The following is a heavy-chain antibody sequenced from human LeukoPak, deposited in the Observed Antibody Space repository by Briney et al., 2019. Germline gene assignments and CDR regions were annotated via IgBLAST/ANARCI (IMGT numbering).Heavy chain of an antibody. V-gene: IGHV4-30-2*01. CDR1: GGSISSGGYY. J-gene: IGHJ6*03. D-gene: IGHD6-13*01. CDR2: IYHSGST. Sequence: SETLSLTCTVSGGSISSGGYYWSWIRQPPGKGLEWIGYIYHSGSTYYNPTLKSRVTISVDRSKNQFSLKLSSVTAADTAVYYCARVGRVDSSSREDYYYMDVWGKGTTVTVSS. CDR3: ARVGRVDSSSREDYYYMDV.